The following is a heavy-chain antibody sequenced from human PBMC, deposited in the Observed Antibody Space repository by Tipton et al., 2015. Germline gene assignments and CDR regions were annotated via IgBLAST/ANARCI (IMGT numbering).Heavy chain of an antibody. CDR2: INHSGST. V-gene: IGHV4-34*01. CDR3: ARFDYGDYLTGFDP. J-gene: IGHJ5*02. Sequence: TLSLTCAVYGGSLSGYYWSWIRQPPGKGLEWIGEINHSGSTNYNPSLKSRVTISVDTSKNQFSLKLSSVTAADTAVYYCARFDYGDYLTGFDPWGQGTLVTVSS. D-gene: IGHD4-17*01. CDR1: GGSLSGYY.